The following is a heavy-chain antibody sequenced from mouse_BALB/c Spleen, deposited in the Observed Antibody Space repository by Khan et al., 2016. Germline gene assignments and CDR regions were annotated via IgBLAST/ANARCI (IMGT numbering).Heavy chain of an antibody. V-gene: IGHV1-87*01. CDR1: GYTFTSYW. J-gene: IGHJ4*01. D-gene: IGHD1-1*01. Sequence: QVRLQQSGAELARPGASVKLYCKASGYTFTSYWMQWVKQRPGPGMEWIGALYPGDCDTRYNQKFNGKATWTADKSSRRDNMQRSSFASEDSAVYYCARGGDYSLYYAMDYWGQGTSVTVSS. CDR2: LYPGDCDT. CDR3: ARGGDYSLYYAMDY.